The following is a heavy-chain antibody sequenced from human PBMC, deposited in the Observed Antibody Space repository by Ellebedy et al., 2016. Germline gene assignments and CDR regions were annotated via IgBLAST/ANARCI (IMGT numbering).Heavy chain of an antibody. CDR3: VGSPITFGRKSEGSHLEN. V-gene: IGHV3-30*04. J-gene: IGHJ4*02. CDR2: ISFHTTNR. CDR1: TNSFRSYA. D-gene: IGHD2/OR15-2a*01. Sequence: GGSLRLXXVSSTNSFRSYAMHWVRQAPGEGLEWLAIISFHTTNRFYADSVRGRFTISRDNPKRTLYLDMNNLRPDDTAVYYCVGSPITFGRKSEGSHLENWGRGTLVTVSS.